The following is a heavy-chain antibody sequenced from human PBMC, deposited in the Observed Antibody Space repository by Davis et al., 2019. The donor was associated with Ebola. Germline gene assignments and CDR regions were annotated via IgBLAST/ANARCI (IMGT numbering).Heavy chain of an antibody. CDR2: INHSGST. V-gene: IGHV4-34*01. D-gene: IGHD6-6*01. Sequence: PGGSLRLSCAVYGGSFSGYYWSWIRQPPGKGLEWIGEINHSGSTNYNPSLKSRVTISVDTSKNQFSLKLSPVTAADTAVYYCASAYSSSTLFDYWGQGTLVTVSS. CDR1: GGSFSGYY. J-gene: IGHJ4*02. CDR3: ASAYSSSTLFDY.